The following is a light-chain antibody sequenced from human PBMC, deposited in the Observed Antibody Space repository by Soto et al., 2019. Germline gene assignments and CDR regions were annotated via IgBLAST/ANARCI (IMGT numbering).Light chain of an antibody. Sequence: DIQMTQSPSSLSASVGDRVTITCRASQGVGRLFAWYQQKPEKAPKSLIYSAFSLQYAVPSRFSGSGSGTDFTLTISNLQPEDFATYYCQQYSGYPTFGGGTKVEMK. J-gene: IGKJ4*01. CDR3: QQYSGYPT. CDR2: SAF. V-gene: IGKV1D-16*01. CDR1: QGVGRL.